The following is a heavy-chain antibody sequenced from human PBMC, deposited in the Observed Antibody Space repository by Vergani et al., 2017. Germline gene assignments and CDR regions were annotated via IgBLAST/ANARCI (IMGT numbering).Heavy chain of an antibody. CDR2: IRSKAYGGTT. CDR1: GFTFGDYA. Sequence: EVQLVESGGGLVQPGRSLRLSCTASGFTFGDYAMSWFRQAPGKGLEWVGFIRSKAYGGTTEYAASVKGRFTISRDDSKSIAYLQMNSLKTEDTAVYYCADLYGDDGFSPFWGQGTLVTVSS. J-gene: IGHJ4*02. D-gene: IGHD2-21*01. V-gene: IGHV3-49*03. CDR3: ADLYGDDGFSPF.